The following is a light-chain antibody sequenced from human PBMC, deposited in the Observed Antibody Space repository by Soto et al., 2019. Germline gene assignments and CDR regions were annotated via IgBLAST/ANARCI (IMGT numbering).Light chain of an antibody. CDR1: QSISSW. CDR2: AAS. J-gene: IGKJ1*01. CDR3: LQDYNYPPWT. Sequence: IQMTQSPSTLSASVGDRVTITCRASQSISSWLAWYQQKPGKAPKLLIYAASSLQSGVPSRFSGSGSGTDFTLTISSLQPEDFATYYCLQDYNYPPWTFGQGTKVDIK. V-gene: IGKV1-6*01.